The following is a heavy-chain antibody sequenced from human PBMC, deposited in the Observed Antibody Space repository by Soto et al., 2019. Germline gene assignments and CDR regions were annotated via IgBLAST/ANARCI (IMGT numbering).Heavy chain of an antibody. V-gene: IGHV4-4*02. D-gene: IGHD6-13*01. Sequence: LETLPLTCAVSSGSISSSNWWSWVRQTPGKGLEWIGEIYHSGSTNYNPSLKSRVTISVDKPKNQFSLKLSSVTAADTAVYYCARERRSSSWFDYYYMDVWGKGTTVTVSS. CDR3: ARERRSSSWFDYYYMDV. CDR2: IYHSGST. J-gene: IGHJ6*03. CDR1: SGSISSSNW.